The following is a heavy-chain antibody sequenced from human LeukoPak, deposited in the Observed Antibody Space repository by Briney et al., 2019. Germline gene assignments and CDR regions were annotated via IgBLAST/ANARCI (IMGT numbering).Heavy chain of an antibody. CDR1: GGSISSDY. Sequence: SETLSLTCTVSGGSISSDYWSWIRQPPGKGLEWIGYIYYSGSTNYNPSLKSRVTISVDKSKNQFSLKLSSVTAADTAVYYCARHINLVHVFDYWGQGTLVTVSS. D-gene: IGHD1-14*01. CDR3: ARHINLVHVFDY. V-gene: IGHV4-59*08. CDR2: IYYSGST. J-gene: IGHJ4*02.